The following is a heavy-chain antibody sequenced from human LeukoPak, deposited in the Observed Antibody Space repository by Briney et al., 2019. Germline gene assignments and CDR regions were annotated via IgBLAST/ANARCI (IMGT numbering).Heavy chain of an antibody. V-gene: IGHV4-61*02. CDR2: IYTSGST. J-gene: IGHJ4*02. D-gene: IGHD6-13*01. Sequence: SETLSLTCTVSGGSISSGSYYWSWIRQPAGKGLEWIGRIYTSGSTNYNPSLKSRVTISVDTSKNQFSLKLSSVSAADTAVYYCAREYSGFDYWGRGTLVTVSS. CDR1: GGSISSGSYY. CDR3: AREYSGFDY.